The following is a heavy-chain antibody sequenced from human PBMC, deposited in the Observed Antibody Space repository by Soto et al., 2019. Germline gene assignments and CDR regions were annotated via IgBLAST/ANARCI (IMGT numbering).Heavy chain of an antibody. V-gene: IGHV4-30-4*01. CDR1: GGSIRSGDYY. Sequence: QVQLQESGPGLVKPSQTLSLTCTVSGGSIRSGDYYWSCIRQPPGKGLESIGYNYYSGSTYYNPFLKGSVNISVNTSKNPVFLKLSSLTAADTAVYFCYRILRRGPPFDYWGQGTLVTVSS. CDR3: YRILRRGPPFDY. D-gene: IGHD3-10*01. CDR2: NYYSGST. J-gene: IGHJ4*02.